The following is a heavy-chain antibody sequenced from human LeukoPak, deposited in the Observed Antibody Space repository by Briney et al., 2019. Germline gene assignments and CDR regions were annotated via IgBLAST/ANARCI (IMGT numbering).Heavy chain of an antibody. Sequence: GGSLRLSCAASGFTVSSNYMSWVRQAPGKGLEWVSVIYSGGSTYYADSVKGRFTISRDNSKNTLYLQMNSLRAEDTAVYYCAREVVYRSGGSCHNPLDYWGQGTLVTVSS. CDR3: AREVVYRSGGSCHNPLDY. J-gene: IGHJ4*02. CDR1: GFTVSSNY. D-gene: IGHD2-15*01. CDR2: IYSGGST. V-gene: IGHV3-66*01.